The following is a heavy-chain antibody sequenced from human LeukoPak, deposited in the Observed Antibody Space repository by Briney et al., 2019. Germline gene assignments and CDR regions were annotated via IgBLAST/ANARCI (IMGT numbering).Heavy chain of an antibody. CDR1: GYSLTSYY. D-gene: IGHD3-22*01. CDR2: ISPSGDTT. V-gene: IGHV1-46*01. Sequence: ASVKVSCKAFGYSLTSYYMHWVRQAPGQGLEWMGMISPSGDTTTNTQKFQGRVTMTRDTSISTAYMELSRLRSDDTAVYYCARVAAYYYDSSGVYWGQGTLVTVSS. CDR3: ARVAAYYYDSSGVY. J-gene: IGHJ4*02.